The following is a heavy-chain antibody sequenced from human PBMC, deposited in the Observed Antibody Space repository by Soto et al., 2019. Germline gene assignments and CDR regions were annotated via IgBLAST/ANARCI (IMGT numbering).Heavy chain of an antibody. J-gene: IGHJ4*02. CDR1: GFTFSSYS. CDR2: ISSSSSYI. CDR3: ARDDKPYSSSWTFFDY. Sequence: GGSLRLSCAASGFTFSSYSMNWVRQAPGKGLEWVSSISSSSSYIYYADSVKGRFTISRDNAKNSLYLQMNSLRAEDTAVYYCARDDKPYSSSWTFFDYWGQGTLVTVSS. D-gene: IGHD6-13*01. V-gene: IGHV3-21*01.